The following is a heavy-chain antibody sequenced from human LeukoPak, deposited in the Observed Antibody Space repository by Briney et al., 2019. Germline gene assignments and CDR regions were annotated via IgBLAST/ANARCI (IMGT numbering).Heavy chain of an antibody. D-gene: IGHD2-2*01. CDR2: VNPDGSIT. Sequence: PGGSLRLSCAASRFTLNSDWMHWVRQGPGKGLLWLSRVNPDGSITGYADSVKGRFTISRDIAKNTLYLQLNSLRAEDTTVYYCARESSPAGLGNWGQGTLATVST. J-gene: IGHJ4*01. CDR3: ARESSPAGLGN. CDR1: RFTLNSDW. V-gene: IGHV3-74*01.